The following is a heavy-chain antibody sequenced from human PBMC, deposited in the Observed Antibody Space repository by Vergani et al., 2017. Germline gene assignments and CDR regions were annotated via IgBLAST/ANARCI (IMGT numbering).Heavy chain of an antibody. CDR2: VYQSGNT. Sequence: EVQLVQSGAEVKKPGESLKISCEGSGYSFTSYWIGWVRQMPGKGLEWIGSVYQSGNTFYNPSFKSRVTISVDTSNDQFSLRLASMAAADTAMYFCARQSAMIISQGHFDYWGQGVLVTVSS. V-gene: IGHV5-51*01. CDR3: ARQSAMIISQGHFDY. J-gene: IGHJ4*02. CDR1: GYSFTSYW. D-gene: IGHD5-18*01.